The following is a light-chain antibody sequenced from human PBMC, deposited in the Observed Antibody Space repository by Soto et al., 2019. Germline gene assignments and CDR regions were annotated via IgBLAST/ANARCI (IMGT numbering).Light chain of an antibody. CDR3: SSYTSTNFVI. Sequence: QSVLTQPASVSGSPGQSITISCTGSSGDIGDYKYVSWYKQHPGKAPKLMIYDVSNRPSGVSNRFSASKSGNTASLTISGLQAEDEADYYCSSYTSTNFVIFGGGTKLTV. CDR1: SGDIGDYKY. CDR2: DVS. V-gene: IGLV2-14*01. J-gene: IGLJ2*01.